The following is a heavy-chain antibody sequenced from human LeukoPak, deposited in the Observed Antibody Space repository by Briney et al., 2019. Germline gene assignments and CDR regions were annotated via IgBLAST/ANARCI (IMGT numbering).Heavy chain of an antibody. D-gene: IGHD6-13*01. CDR2: IYYSGST. CDR3: ARGIAAAGYYFDY. Sequence: SETLSLTCTVSGGSISSSSYYWGWIHQPPGKGLEWIGSIYYSGSTYYNPSLKSRVTISVDTSKNQFSLKLSSVTAADTAVYYCARGIAAAGYYFDYWGQGTLVTVSS. CDR1: GGSISSSSYY. V-gene: IGHV4-39*01. J-gene: IGHJ4*02.